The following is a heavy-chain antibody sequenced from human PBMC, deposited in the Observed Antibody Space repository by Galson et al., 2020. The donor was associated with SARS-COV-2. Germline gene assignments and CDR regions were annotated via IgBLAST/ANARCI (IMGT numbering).Heavy chain of an antibody. J-gene: IGHJ4*02. D-gene: IGHD6-19*01. V-gene: IGHV4-34*01. Sequence: SQTLSLTCAVYGGSFSGYYWSWIRQPPGKGLEWIGEINHSGSTNYNPSLKSRVTISVDTSKNQFSLKLSSATAADTAVYYCAREHTYGYSSGWYKVEDYWGQGTLVTVSS. CDR2: INHSGST. CDR3: AREHTYGYSSGWYKVEDY. CDR1: GGSFSGYY.